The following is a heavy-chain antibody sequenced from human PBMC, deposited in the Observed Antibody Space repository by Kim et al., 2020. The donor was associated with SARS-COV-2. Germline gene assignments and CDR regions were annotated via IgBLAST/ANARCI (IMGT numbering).Heavy chain of an antibody. CDR1: GFTFSSYS. Sequence: GGSLRLSCAASGFTFSSYSMNWVRQAPGKGLEWVSYISSSSSTIYYADSVKGRFTISRDNAKNSLYLQMNSLRAEDTAVYYCARDPHYGSGSYYNFDWFDPWGQGTLVTVSS. V-gene: IGHV3-48*04. J-gene: IGHJ5*02. CDR3: ARDPHYGSGSYYNFDWFDP. CDR2: ISSSSSTI. D-gene: IGHD3-10*01.